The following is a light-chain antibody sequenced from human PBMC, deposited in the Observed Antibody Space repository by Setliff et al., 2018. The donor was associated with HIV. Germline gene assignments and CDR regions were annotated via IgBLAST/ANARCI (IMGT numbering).Light chain of an antibody. J-gene: IGLJ2*01. V-gene: IGLV1-40*01. CDR2: GNN. CDR1: SSNIGAGYD. CDR3: QSYDSSLSVVI. Sequence: QSALTQPASVSGSPGQSITISCTGSSSNIGAGYDVHWYQQLPGTAPKLLIYGNNNRPSGVPDRFSGSKSGTSASLAITGLQAEDEADYYCQSYDSSLSVVIFGGGTKVTVL.